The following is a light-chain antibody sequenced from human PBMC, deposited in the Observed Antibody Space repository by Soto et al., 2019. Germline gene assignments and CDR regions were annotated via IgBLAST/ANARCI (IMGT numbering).Light chain of an antibody. CDR2: AAS. J-gene: IGKJ1*01. CDR1: QLVSSNF. Sequence: EILLTQSPGPLSFSPGERATLSCRASQLVSSNFLAWYQQKPGQAPRLLIYAASSRATATPGRFSGSGSGTDFTLTISRLEPEDEAFYYCQQYGSSPWTFGQGTKVEIK. CDR3: QQYGSSPWT. V-gene: IGKV3-20*01.